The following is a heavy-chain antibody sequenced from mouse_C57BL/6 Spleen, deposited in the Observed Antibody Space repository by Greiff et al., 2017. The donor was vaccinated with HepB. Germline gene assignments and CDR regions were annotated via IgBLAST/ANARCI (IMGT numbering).Heavy chain of an antibody. Sequence: EVQLQQSGPELVKPGASVKIPCKASGYTFTDYNMDWVKQSHGKSLEWIGDINPNNGGTIYNQKFKGKATLTVDKSSSTAYMELRSLTSEDTAVYYWARAHYSNYEGFAYWGQGTLVTVSA. CDR1: GYTFTDYN. D-gene: IGHD2-5*01. V-gene: IGHV1-18*01. J-gene: IGHJ3*01. CDR2: INPNNGGT. CDR3: ARAHYSNYEGFAY.